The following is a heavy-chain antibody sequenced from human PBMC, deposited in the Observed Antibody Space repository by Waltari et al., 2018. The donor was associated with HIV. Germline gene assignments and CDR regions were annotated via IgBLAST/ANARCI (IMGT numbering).Heavy chain of an antibody. J-gene: IGHJ4*02. CDR2: IWYDGSNK. CDR1: GFTFSNHG. CDR3: AREGHYYGSGRFGGDY. Sequence: QVQLVESGGGVVQPGRSLRLSCAASGFTFSNHGMPWVRQAPGKGLEWVAGIWYDGSNKYYADSVKGRLTISRDNSKNTVYLQINRLRAEDTAVYYCAREGHYYGSGRFGGDYWGQGTLVTVSS. D-gene: IGHD3-10*01. V-gene: IGHV3-33*01.